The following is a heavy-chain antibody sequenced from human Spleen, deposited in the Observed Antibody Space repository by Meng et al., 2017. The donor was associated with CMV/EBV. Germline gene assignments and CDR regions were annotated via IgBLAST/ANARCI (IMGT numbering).Heavy chain of an antibody. CDR3: ARDPTVSDFDY. Sequence: CTVSGGSISSSSYYWGWIRQPPGKGLEWIGSIYYSGSTYYNPSLKSRVTISVDTSKNQFSLKLSSVTAADTAVYYCARDPTVSDFDYWGQGTLVTVSS. J-gene: IGHJ4*02. D-gene: IGHD4-11*01. V-gene: IGHV4-39*07. CDR2: IYYSGST. CDR1: GGSISSSSYY.